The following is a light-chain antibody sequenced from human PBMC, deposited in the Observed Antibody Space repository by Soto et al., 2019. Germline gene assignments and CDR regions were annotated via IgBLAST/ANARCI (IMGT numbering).Light chain of an antibody. CDR2: GAS. V-gene: IGKV3-15*01. J-gene: IGKJ1*01. CDR3: QQSSNWPRT. CDR1: QSVSTY. Sequence: EIVLTQSPATLSLCPGERATLCFRASQSVSTYVTYLAWYQRKPGQAPRLLIYGASTRAAGISARFSGSGSGTEFTLTISSLQSEDFAVYYCQQSSNWPRTFGQGTKMDIK.